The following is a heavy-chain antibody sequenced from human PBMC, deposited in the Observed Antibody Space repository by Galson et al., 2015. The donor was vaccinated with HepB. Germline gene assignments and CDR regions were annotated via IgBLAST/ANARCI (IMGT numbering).Heavy chain of an antibody. CDR2: IGSNGDGA. J-gene: IGHJ4*02. CDR3: VTKGGQYRERVDHGPFDY. Sequence: SLRLSCAVSGLIFSSHAMHWVRQTPEKGLEYLSGIGSNGDGAYYIDSLKGRFTISRDNSKNTLYLQMSSLRADDTGLYYCVTKGGQYRERVDHGPFDYWGQGTLVTVSS. D-gene: IGHD3-16*02. V-gene: IGHV3-64D*06. CDR1: GLIFSSHA.